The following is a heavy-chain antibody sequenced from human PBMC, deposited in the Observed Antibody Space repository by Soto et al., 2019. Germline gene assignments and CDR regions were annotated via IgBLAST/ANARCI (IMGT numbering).Heavy chain of an antibody. CDR3: ARGGDVNYYHGMDV. J-gene: IGHJ6*02. Sequence: QVQLVQSGGEVKKPGASVKLSCTASGYTFTSYGISWVRQAPGQGLEWMGWSSAYNGKTSYAQKVQGRVTMTTDTSTRTAYMDLRSLRSDDTGVYYCARGGDVNYYHGMDVWGQGTTVTVSS. CDR2: SSAYNGKT. CDR1: GYTFTSYG. V-gene: IGHV1-18*01. D-gene: IGHD5-12*01.